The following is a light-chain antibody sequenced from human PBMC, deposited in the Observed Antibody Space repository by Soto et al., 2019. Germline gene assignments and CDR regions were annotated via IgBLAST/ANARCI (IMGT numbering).Light chain of an antibody. CDR3: QKYSSVPV. V-gene: IGKV1-27*01. J-gene: IGKJ3*01. CDR1: QGIRNC. CDR2: AAS. Sequence: DIQMTQSPTSLSASVGDRVTITCRASQGIRNCVAWYQQKPGKAPKLLIYAASTLQSGVPSRFSGSGSGTDFTRTNNSLQPEDVATYSCQKYSSVPVFGPGTKVDI.